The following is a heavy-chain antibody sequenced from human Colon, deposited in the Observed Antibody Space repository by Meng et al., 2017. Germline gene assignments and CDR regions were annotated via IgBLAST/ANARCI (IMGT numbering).Heavy chain of an antibody. CDR2: ISSSSSYI. V-gene: IGHV3-21*01. J-gene: IGHJ4*02. CDR1: GFTFSSYS. Sequence: GESLKISCAASGFTFSSYSMNWVRQAPGKGLEWVSSISSSSSYIYYADSVKSRFTISRDNAKNSLYLQMNSLRAEDTAVYYCARDYYYDSSGYRLYYFDYWGQGTLVTVSS. D-gene: IGHD3-22*01. CDR3: ARDYYYDSSGYRLYYFDY.